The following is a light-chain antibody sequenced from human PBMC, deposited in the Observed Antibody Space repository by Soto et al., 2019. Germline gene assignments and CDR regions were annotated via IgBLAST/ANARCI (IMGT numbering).Light chain of an antibody. CDR3: QQYNNWPT. CDR1: RSVNMN. CDR2: AAS. V-gene: IGKV3-15*01. J-gene: IGKJ1*01. Sequence: ETVLTQSPVTLSVPPGKTATLFFWARRSVNMNLAWYQEKPGQAPRLLIYAASTRATGIPARFSGSGSGTEFTLTISSLQSEDSAIYYCQQYNNWPTFGQGTKVEIK.